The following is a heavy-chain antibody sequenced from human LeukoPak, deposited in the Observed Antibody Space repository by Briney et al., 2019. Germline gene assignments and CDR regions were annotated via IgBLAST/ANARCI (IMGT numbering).Heavy chain of an antibody. V-gene: IGHV1-8*01. Sequence: ASVKVSCKASGYTFTSYDINWVRQATGQGLECMGWMNPNSGNTGYAQKFQGRVTMTRNTSISTAYMELSSLRSEDTAVYYCAGGRVAAVAGEDDYWGQGTLVTVSS. CDR3: AGGRVAAVAGEDDY. J-gene: IGHJ4*02. CDR2: MNPNSGNT. D-gene: IGHD6-19*01. CDR1: GYTFTSYD.